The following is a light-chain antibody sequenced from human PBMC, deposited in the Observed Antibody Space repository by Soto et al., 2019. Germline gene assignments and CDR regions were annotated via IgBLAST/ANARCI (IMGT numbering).Light chain of an antibody. CDR2: GIS. CDR1: RSVASNY. J-gene: IGKJ1*01. V-gene: IGKV3-20*01. CDR3: QQYTDWPLT. Sequence: EVVMTQSPATLSVSPGERATLSCRASRSVASNYLAWYQQKPGQAPRPLMYGISSRATGVPDRFSGSGSGTDFTLTISRLEPEDFAVYYCQQYTDWPLTFGQGTKVDIK.